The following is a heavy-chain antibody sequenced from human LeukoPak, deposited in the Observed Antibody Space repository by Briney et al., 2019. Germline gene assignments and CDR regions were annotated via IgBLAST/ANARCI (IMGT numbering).Heavy chain of an antibody. V-gene: IGHV3-21*01. CDR3: ARDHSLARITMIVVVNDYYYYGMDV. CDR2: ISSSSSYI. Sequence: GGSLRLSCAASGFTFSSYSMNWVRQAPGKGLEWVSSISSSSSYIYYADSVKGRFTISRDNAKNSLYLQMNSLRAEDTAVYYCARDHSLARITMIVVVNDYYYYGMDVWGQGTTVTVSS. J-gene: IGHJ6*02. CDR1: GFTFSSYS. D-gene: IGHD3-22*01.